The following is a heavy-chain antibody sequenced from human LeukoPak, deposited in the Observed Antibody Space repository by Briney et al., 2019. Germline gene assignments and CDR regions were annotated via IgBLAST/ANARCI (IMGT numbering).Heavy chain of an antibody. CDR2: ISYDGSNK. CDR3: AKDRGVWAFDI. D-gene: IGHD3-10*01. CDR1: GITLSSYD. Sequence: GGSLRLSCAASGITLSSYDMHWGRQAPGKALEWVAVISYDGSNKDYADSVKGRFTISRDNSKNTLDLQMNSLRAEDTAVYYCAKDRGVWAFDIWGQGTMVTVSS. V-gene: IGHV3-30-3*01. J-gene: IGHJ3*02.